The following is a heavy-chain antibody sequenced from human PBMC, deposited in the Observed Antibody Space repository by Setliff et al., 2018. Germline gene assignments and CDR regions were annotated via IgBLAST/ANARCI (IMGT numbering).Heavy chain of an antibody. CDR1: GYTLSRHY. V-gene: IGHV1-46*01. J-gene: IGHJ4*02. CDR3: GRAGVAAADRKGLLDH. D-gene: IGHD6-13*01. CDR2: INPGGGTA. Sequence: ASVKVSCKATGYTLSRHYMHWVRQAPGQGLEWMGIINPGGGTASIVEKFQGRVTMTSDTSTSTVYLDLSGLTSEDTAVYYCGRAGVAAADRKGLLDHWGQGTLVTVSS.